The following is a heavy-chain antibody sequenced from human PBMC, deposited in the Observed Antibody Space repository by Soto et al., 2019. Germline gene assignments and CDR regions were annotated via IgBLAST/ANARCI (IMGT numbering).Heavy chain of an antibody. CDR3: TTAWPSRGLRLGEGFDY. D-gene: IGHD3-16*01. CDR2: IKSKTDGGTT. V-gene: IGHV3-15*01. CDR1: GFTFSNAW. Sequence: GGSLRLSCAASGFTFSNAWMSWVRQAPGKGLEWVGRIKSKTDGGTTDYAAPVKGRFTISRDDSKNTLYLQMNSLKTEDTAVYYCTTAWPSRGLRLGEGFDYWCQGTLVTVSS. J-gene: IGHJ4*02.